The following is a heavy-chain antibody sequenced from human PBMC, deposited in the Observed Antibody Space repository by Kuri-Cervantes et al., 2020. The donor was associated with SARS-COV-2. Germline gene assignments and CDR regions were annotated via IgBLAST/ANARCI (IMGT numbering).Heavy chain of an antibody. J-gene: IGHJ6*03. CDR1: GYSISSGYY. D-gene: IGHD2-15*01. CDR3: ARARYCSGGSCYSEVPAYYYYMDV. V-gene: IGHV4-38-2*02. Sequence: GSLRLSCTVSGYSISSGYYWGWIRQPPGKGLEWIGSIYHSGSTNYNPSLKSRVTISVDTSKNQFSLKLSSVTAADTAVYYCARARYCSGGSCYSEVPAYYYYMDVWGKGTTVTVSS. CDR2: IYHSGST.